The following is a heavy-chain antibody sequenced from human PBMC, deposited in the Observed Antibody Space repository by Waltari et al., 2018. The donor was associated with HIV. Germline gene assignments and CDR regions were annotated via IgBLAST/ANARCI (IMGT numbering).Heavy chain of an antibody. D-gene: IGHD3-22*01. CDR3: ARGTPYYYDSSGYYDFDY. J-gene: IGHJ4*02. V-gene: IGHV4-34*01. Sequence: QVQLQQWGAGLLKPSETLSLTCAVYGGSFSGYYWSWIRQPPGKGLEWIGEINHSGRTNYTPSLKSRVTISVDTSKNQFSLKLSSVTAADTAVYYCARGTPYYYDSSGYYDFDYWGQGTLVTVSS. CDR1: GGSFSGYY. CDR2: INHSGRT.